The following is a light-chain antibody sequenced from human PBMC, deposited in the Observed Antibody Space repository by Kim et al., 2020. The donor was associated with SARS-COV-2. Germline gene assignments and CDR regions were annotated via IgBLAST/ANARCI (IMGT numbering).Light chain of an antibody. CDR2: GAS. CDR3: QQCNTWPYT. V-gene: IGKV3-15*01. CDR1: QSIDSN. J-gene: IGKJ2*01. Sequence: EIVMTQSPATLSVSPGERATLSCRASQSIDSNLAWYQQKPGQAPRLLIYGASTRATDIPTRFSGSGSGTEFTLTISSLRSEDFAVYYCQQCNTWPYTFGQGTKLEIK.